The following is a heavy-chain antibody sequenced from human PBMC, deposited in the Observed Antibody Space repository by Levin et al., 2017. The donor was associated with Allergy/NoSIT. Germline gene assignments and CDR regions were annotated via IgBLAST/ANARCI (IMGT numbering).Heavy chain of an antibody. CDR1: GFTVSSNY. CDR3: ACDSSGSTRIWYFDL. Sequence: GGSLRLSCAASGFTVSSNYMTWVRQAPGKGLEWVSLIHVGGATTYADSVRGRFTISRDNSRNTVHLQMNSLRVEDTAVYYCACDSSGSTRIWYFDLWGRGTLVAVSS. V-gene: IGHV3-53*01. J-gene: IGHJ2*01. D-gene: IGHD3-22*01. CDR2: IHVGGAT.